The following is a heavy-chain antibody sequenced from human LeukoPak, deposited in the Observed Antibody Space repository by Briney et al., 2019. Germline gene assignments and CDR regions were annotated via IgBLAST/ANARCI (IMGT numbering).Heavy chain of an antibody. V-gene: IGHV1-18*01. D-gene: IGHD3-9*01. CDR2: ISAYNGNT. J-gene: IGHJ4*02. Sequence: ASVKVSCKASGYTFTSYGISWVRQAPGQGLEWMGWISAYNGNTNYAQKLQGRVTTTTDTSTSTAYMELRSLRSGDTAVYYCARDLAIFRTKVPGYWGQGTLVTVSS. CDR1: GYTFTSYG. CDR3: ARDLAIFRTKVPGY.